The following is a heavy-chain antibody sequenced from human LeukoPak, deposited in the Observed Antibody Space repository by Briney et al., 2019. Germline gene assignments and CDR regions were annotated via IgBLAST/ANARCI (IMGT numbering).Heavy chain of an antibody. Sequence: ASVKVSCEASGYTFTSYDINWVRQATGQGLEWMGWMNPNSGNTGYAQKFQGRVTITADKSTSTAYMELSSLRSEDTAVYYCARSGGYDFWSGYLSTHYYMDVWGKGTTVTVSS. CDR3: ARSGGYDFWSGYLSTHYYMDV. D-gene: IGHD3-3*01. V-gene: IGHV1-8*01. CDR1: GYTFTSYD. CDR2: MNPNSGNT. J-gene: IGHJ6*03.